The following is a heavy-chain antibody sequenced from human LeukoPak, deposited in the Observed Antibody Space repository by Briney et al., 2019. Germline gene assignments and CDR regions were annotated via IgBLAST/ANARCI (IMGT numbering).Heavy chain of an antibody. CDR2: IIPIFGTA. D-gene: IGHD3-10*01. Sequence: SVKVSCKASGGTFSSYAISWVRQAPGQGLERMGRIIPIFGTANYAQKFQGRVTITTDESTSTAYMELSSLRSEDTAVYYCTMVRGAYDAFDIWGQGTMVTVSS. V-gene: IGHV1-69*05. J-gene: IGHJ3*02. CDR1: GGTFSSYA. CDR3: TMVRGAYDAFDI.